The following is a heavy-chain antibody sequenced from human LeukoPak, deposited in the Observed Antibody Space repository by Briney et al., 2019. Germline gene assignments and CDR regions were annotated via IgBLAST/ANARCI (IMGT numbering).Heavy chain of an antibody. CDR3: AREIRDYGMDV. V-gene: IGHV1-2*04. Sequence: ASVKVSCKASGYTFTGYYMHWVRQAPGQGLEWMGWINPNSGGTNYARKFQGWVTMTRDTSISTAYMELSRLRSDDTAVYYCAREIRDYGMDVGGKGTTVTVPS. J-gene: IGHJ6*04. CDR1: GYTFTGYY. CDR2: INPNSGGT. D-gene: IGHD3-10*01.